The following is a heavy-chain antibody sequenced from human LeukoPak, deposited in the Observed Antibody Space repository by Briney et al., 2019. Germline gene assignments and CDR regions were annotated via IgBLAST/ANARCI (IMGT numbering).Heavy chain of an antibody. CDR3: ARSLGYCSGGSCYHLDY. J-gene: IGHJ4*02. CDR2: ISSNGGST. Sequence: PGGSLRLSCAASGFTFSSYAMHWVRQAPGKGLEYVSAISSNGGSTYYANSVKGRFTISRDNSKNTLYLQMGSLRAEDTAVYYCARSLGYCSGGSCYHLDYWGQGTLVTVSS. V-gene: IGHV3-64*01. D-gene: IGHD2-15*01. CDR1: GFTFSSYA.